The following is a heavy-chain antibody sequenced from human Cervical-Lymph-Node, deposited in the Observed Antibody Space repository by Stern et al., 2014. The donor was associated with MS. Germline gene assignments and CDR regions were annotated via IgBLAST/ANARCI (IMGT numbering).Heavy chain of an antibody. CDR3: ARTEYQLLNPLDY. D-gene: IGHD2-2*01. J-gene: IGHJ4*02. CDR2: IIPLFGTA. CDR1: GGTFSSYA. V-gene: IGHV1-69*01. Sequence: VQLEESGAEVKKPGSSVKVSCKASGGTFSSYAISWVRQAPGQGLEWMGGIIPLFGTANYAQKFQGRVTINADESTSTAYMELSSLRSEDTAVYYCARTEYQLLNPLDYWGQGTLVTVSS.